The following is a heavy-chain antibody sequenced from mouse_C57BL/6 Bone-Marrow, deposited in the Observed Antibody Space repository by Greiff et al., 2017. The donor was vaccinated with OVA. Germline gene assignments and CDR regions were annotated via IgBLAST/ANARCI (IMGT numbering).Heavy chain of an antibody. CDR2: IYPGSGST. Sequence: VQLQQPGAELVKPGASVKMSCKASGYTFTSYWITWVKQRPGQGLEWIGDIYPGSGSTTYNEKFKSKATLTVDTSSSTAYMQLSSLTSEASAVYSCARGGALLRGFAYWGQGTLVTVSA. V-gene: IGHV1-55*01. CDR3: ARGGALLRGFAY. D-gene: IGHD1-2*01. J-gene: IGHJ3*01. CDR1: GYTFTSYW.